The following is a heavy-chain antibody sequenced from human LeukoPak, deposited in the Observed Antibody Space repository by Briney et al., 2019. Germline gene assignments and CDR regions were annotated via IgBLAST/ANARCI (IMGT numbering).Heavy chain of an antibody. V-gene: IGHV4-39*01. Sequence: SETLSLTCTVSGGSLSSSSYYWGWIRQPPGKGLEWIGSIYYSGSTYYNPSLKSRVTISVDTSKNQFSLKLSSVTAADTAVYYCARHYRWGPYYDFWSGYYDNWFDPWGQGTLVTVSS. D-gene: IGHD3-3*01. J-gene: IGHJ5*02. CDR1: GGSLSSSSYY. CDR2: IYYSGST. CDR3: ARHYRWGPYYDFWSGYYDNWFDP.